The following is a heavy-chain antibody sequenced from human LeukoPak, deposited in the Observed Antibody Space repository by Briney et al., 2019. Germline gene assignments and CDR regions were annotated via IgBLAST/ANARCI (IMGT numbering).Heavy chain of an antibody. Sequence: SETLSLTCAVCGGSFSGYYWSWIRQPPGKGLEWIGEINHSGSTNYNPSLKSRVTISVDTSKNQFSLKLSSMTAADTAVYYCGRGGRGSSSWPIDYWGQGTLVTVSS. CDR3: GRGGRGSSSWPIDY. CDR1: GGSFSGYY. D-gene: IGHD6-13*01. J-gene: IGHJ4*02. V-gene: IGHV4-34*01. CDR2: INHSGST.